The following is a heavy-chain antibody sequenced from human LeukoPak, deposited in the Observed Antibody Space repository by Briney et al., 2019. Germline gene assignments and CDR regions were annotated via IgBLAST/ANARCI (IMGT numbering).Heavy chain of an antibody. D-gene: IGHD3-9*01. CDR3: AKEDYDILTGYASCFDY. CDR2: ISGSGGNT. Sequence: PGGSLRLSCAASGFTLNTYAMTWVRQAPGKGLQWVSAISGSGGNTYYADSVKGRFTISRDNSKNTLYLQMNSLRAEDTAVYYCAKEDYDILTGYASCFDYWGQGTLVTVSS. CDR1: GFTLNTYA. J-gene: IGHJ4*02. V-gene: IGHV3-23*01.